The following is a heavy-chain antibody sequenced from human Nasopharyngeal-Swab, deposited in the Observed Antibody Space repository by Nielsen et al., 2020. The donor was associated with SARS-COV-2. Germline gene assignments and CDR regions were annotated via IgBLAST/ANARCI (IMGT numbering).Heavy chain of an antibody. J-gene: IGHJ6*02. Sequence: GGSLRLSCAASGFTFSSYATSWVRQAPGKGLEWVSAISGSGGSTYYADSVKGRFTISRDNSKNTLYLQMNSLRAEDTAVYYCAKENGDSNYYYGMDVWGQGTTVTVSS. CDR3: AKENGDSNYYYGMDV. V-gene: IGHV3-23*01. D-gene: IGHD4-17*01. CDR2: ISGSGGST. CDR1: GFTFSSYA.